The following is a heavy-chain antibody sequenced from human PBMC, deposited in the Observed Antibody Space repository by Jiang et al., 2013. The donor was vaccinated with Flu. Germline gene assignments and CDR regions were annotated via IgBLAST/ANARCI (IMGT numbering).Heavy chain of an antibody. D-gene: IGHD6-13*01. V-gene: IGHV1-2*02. CDR2: INPNSGGT. Sequence: SGAEVKKPGASVKVSCKASGYTFTGYYMHWVRQAPGQGLEWMGWINPNSGGTNYAQKFQGRVTVTRDTSISTAYMELSRLRSDDTAVYYCARVGRVAAAGTELDYWGQGTLVTVSS. J-gene: IGHJ4*02. CDR1: GYTFTGYY. CDR3: ARVGRVAAAGTELDY.